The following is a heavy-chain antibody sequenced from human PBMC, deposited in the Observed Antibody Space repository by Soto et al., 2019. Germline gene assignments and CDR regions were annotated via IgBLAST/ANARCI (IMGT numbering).Heavy chain of an antibody. Sequence: QVRLQESGPGLVKPSETLSLTCTVSGGSISSYYWSWIRQPPGKGLEWIGFMYNTGSTIYNPSLTTRATISVATSNTQFSLILNSVTAPDTAVYYCARDLWRYSSADCSPLHVCAQAPTVTVSS. CDR1: GGSISSYY. CDR2: MYNTGST. J-gene: IGHJ6*02. V-gene: IGHV4-59*01. D-gene: IGHD2-21*02. CDR3: ARDLWRYSSADCSPLHV.